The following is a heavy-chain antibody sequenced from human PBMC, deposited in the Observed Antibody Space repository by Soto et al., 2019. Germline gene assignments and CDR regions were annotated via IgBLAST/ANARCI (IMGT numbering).Heavy chain of an antibody. Sequence: SETLSLTCAVYGGSFSGYYWSWIRQPPGKGLEWIGEINHSGSTNYNPSLKSRVTISVDTSKNQFSLKLSSVTAADTAVYYCARRLGYCSSTSCYHPFDYWGQGTLVTVSS. J-gene: IGHJ4*02. CDR1: GGSFSGYY. D-gene: IGHD2-2*01. CDR2: INHSGST. V-gene: IGHV4-34*01. CDR3: ARRLGYCSSTSCYHPFDY.